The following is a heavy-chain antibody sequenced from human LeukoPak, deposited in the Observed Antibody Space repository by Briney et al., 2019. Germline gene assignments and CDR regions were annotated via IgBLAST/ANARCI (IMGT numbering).Heavy chain of an antibody. CDR2: INSDGSST. CDR1: GFTFSSYW. J-gene: IGHJ4*02. CDR3: TRGPPDGSGNYYPGDF. D-gene: IGHD3-10*01. V-gene: IGHV3-74*01. Sequence: GGSLRLSCAASGFTFSSYWMHWVRQAPGKGLVWVSRINSDGSSTSYADSVKGRFTISRDNAKNTLYLQMNSLRVEDTAVYYCTRGPPDGSGNYYPGDFWGQGTLVTVSS.